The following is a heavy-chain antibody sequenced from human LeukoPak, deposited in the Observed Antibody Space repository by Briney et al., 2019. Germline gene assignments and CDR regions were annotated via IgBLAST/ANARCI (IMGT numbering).Heavy chain of an antibody. CDR3: ARHPGKVTNDWYFDL. D-gene: IGHD4-23*01. V-gene: IGHV1-2*02. Sequence: GASVKVSCKASGYTFTDYYMHWVRQAPGQGLECMGWINPNSGGTNYAQKFQGRVTMTRDTSITTAYMELSRLSSDDTAVYYCARHPGKVTNDWYFDLWGRGTLVTVSS. J-gene: IGHJ2*01. CDR1: GYTFTDYY. CDR2: INPNSGGT.